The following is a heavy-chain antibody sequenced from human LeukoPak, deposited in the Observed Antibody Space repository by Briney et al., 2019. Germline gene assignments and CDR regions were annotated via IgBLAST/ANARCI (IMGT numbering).Heavy chain of an antibody. D-gene: IGHD3-22*01. CDR2: IYYSGST. CDR1: GDSISTSSYY. V-gene: IGHV4-39*01. Sequence: PSETLSLTCTVSGDSISTSSYYWGWIRQPPGKGLEWLGSIYYSGSTYYNPSLKSRITISVDTSKNQFSLNLYSVTAADTAVFYCARSYYYDYRQIDYWGQGTLVTVSS. CDR3: ARSYYYDYRQIDY. J-gene: IGHJ4*02.